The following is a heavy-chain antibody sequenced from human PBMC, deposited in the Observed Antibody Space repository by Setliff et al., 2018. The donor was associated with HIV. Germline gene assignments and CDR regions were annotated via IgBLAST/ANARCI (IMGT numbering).Heavy chain of an antibody. D-gene: IGHD3-16*01. V-gene: IGHV1-18*01. CDR1: GYIFTTFG. Sequence: GASVKVSCKASGYIFTTFGFSWVRQAPGQGLEWMGWINTHNGNTHYAQRFQGRVTMTRDTSTTTAYMELRSLRSDDTAVYYCAMTKMIYYFDYWGPGTLVTVSS. CDR2: INTHNGNT. CDR3: AMTKMIYYFDY. J-gene: IGHJ4*02.